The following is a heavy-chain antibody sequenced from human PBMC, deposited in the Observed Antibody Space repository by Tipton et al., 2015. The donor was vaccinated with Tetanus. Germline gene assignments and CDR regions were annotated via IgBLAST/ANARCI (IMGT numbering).Heavy chain of an antibody. CDR2: IYSSGST. V-gene: IGHV4-4*07. J-gene: IGHJ6*02. Sequence: LRLSCTVSGGSLSTFYWNWIRQPAGKGLEWIGRIYSSGSTSYNPSLKSRVTMSIDTSKNQFSLELTSVTAADTAVYYCARDFRERSGTYFSYYYTMDVWGQGTTVTVSS. CDR1: GGSLSTFY. CDR3: ARDFRERSGTYFSYYYTMDV. D-gene: IGHD1-26*01.